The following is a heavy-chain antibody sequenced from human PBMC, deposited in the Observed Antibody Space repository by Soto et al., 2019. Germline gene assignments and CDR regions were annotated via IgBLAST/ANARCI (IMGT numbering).Heavy chain of an antibody. CDR3: ARDRERVTVNGGIALGAMQV. D-gene: IGHD3-22*01. Sequence: GGSLRLSCAASGFTFHYYWMTWVRQAPGKGLEWVANVKPDGSATFYADSLKGRFTVSRDNANNSVSLQMHSLRADDTAVYYCARDRERVTVNGGIALGAMQVWGQGTTVTVSS. CDR2: VKPDGSAT. V-gene: IGHV3-7*03. J-gene: IGHJ6*02. CDR1: GFTFHYYW.